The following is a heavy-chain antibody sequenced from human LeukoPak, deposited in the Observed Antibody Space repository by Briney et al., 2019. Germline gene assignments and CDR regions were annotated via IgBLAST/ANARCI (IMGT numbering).Heavy chain of an antibody. CDR3: VLMRGGYTN. V-gene: IGHV3-30*02. CDR1: GFTFSNYG. J-gene: IGHJ4*02. CDR2: IRHDGSHK. Sequence: PGGSLRLSCAASGFTFSNYGMHWVRQAPGKGLEWVTFIRHDGSHKSYADSVKGRFTVSRDNSKNTLYLQMNSLRPEDTAVYYCVLMRGGYTNWGQGTLVTVSS. D-gene: IGHD5-12*01.